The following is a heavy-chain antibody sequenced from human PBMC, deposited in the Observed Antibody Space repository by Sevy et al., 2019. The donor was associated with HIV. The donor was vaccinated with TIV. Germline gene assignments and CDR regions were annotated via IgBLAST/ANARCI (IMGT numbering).Heavy chain of an antibody. CDR2: IIPIFGTA. CDR1: GGTFSSYA. D-gene: IGHD6-19*01. J-gene: IGHJ4*02. V-gene: IGHV1-69*13. CDR3: ARDMRRDSSGWYYFDY. Sequence: ASVKVSCKASGGTFSSYAISWVRQAPGQGLEWMGGIIPIFGTANYAQKFQGTVTITADESTSTAYMELSSLRSEDTAVYYCARDMRRDSSGWYYFDYWGQGTLVTVSS.